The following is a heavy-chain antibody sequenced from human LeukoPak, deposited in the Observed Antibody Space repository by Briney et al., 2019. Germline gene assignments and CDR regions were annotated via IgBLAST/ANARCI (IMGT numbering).Heavy chain of an antibody. Sequence: PGGSLRLSCAASGFTFSSYGMHWVRQAPGKGLEWVAVISYDGSNKYYADSVKGRFTISRDNSKNTLYLQMNSLRAEDTAVYYCANETDRSSGWRYWGQGTLVTVSS. CDR1: GFTFSSYG. D-gene: IGHD6-19*01. CDR2: ISYDGSNK. J-gene: IGHJ4*02. V-gene: IGHV3-30*18. CDR3: ANETDRSSGWRY.